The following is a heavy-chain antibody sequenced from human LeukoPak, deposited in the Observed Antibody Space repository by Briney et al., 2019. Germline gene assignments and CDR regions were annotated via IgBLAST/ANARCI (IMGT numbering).Heavy chain of an antibody. CDR1: GFTFSSYA. V-gene: IGHV3-30*04. J-gene: IGHJ4*02. CDR2: ISYDGSNK. Sequence: GGSLRLSCAASGFTFSSYAMHWVRQAPGKGLEWVAVISYDGSNKYYADSVKGRFTISRDNSKNTLYLQMNSLRAEDTAVYYCASVEMATWGVFDYWGQGTLVTVSS. D-gene: IGHD5-24*01. CDR3: ASVEMATWGVFDY.